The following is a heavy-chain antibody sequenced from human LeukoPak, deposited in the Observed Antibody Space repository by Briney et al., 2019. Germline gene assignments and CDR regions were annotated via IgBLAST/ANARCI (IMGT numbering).Heavy chain of an antibody. CDR3: ARKAVAGIVGFDP. CDR2: IYYSGST. J-gene: IGHJ5*02. V-gene: IGHV4-59*12. Sequence: SETLSLTCTVSGGSISSYYWSWIRQPPGKGLEWIGYIYYSGSTNYNPSLKSRVTISVDTSKNQFSLKLSSVTAADTAVYYCARKAVAGIVGFDPWGQGTLVTVSS. CDR1: GGSISSYY. D-gene: IGHD6-19*01.